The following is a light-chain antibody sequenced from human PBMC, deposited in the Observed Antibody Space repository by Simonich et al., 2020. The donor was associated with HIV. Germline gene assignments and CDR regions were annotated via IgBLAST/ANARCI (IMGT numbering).Light chain of an antibody. Sequence: DIVMTQSPATLSVSPGERATLPCRASQSVSSNLAWYQQKPGQAPRLLIYGASTRATGIPARFSGSGSDTEFILTISSMQSEDFAVYFCQQYKDLILTFGGGTKVDIK. CDR1: QSVSSN. V-gene: IGKV3-15*01. CDR2: GAS. J-gene: IGKJ4*01. CDR3: QQYKDLILT.